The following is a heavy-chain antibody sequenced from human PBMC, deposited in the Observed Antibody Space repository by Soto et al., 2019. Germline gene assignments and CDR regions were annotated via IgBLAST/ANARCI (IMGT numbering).Heavy chain of an antibody. Sequence: GGSLRLSCAASGFTFSSYWMHWVRQAPGKGLVWVSRINSDGSSTSYADSVKGRFTISRDNAKNTLYLQMNSLRAEDTAVYYCARETGTRSEFDYWGQGTLVTVSS. CDR2: INSDGSST. V-gene: IGHV3-74*01. CDR1: GFTFSSYW. J-gene: IGHJ4*02. D-gene: IGHD1-1*01. CDR3: ARETGTRSEFDY.